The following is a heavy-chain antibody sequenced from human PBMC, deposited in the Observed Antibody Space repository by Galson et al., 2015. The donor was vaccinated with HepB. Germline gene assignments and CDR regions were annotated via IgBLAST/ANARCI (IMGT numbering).Heavy chain of an antibody. V-gene: IGHV1-2*02. J-gene: IGHJ3*02. CDR1: GYTSTGYY. D-gene: IGHD3-22*01. Sequence: SVKVSCKASGYTSTGYYMHWVRQAPGQGLEWMGWINPNSGGTNYAQKFQGRVTMTRDTSISTAYMELSRLRSDDTAVYYCAGESAPYYYDSSGPRDHDAFDIWGQGTMVTVSS. CDR3: AGESAPYYYDSSGPRDHDAFDI. CDR2: INPNSGGT.